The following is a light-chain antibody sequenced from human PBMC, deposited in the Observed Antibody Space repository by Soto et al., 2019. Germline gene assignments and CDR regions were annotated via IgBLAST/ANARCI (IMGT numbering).Light chain of an antibody. CDR2: YSS. CDR3: QQYAYWPET. CDR1: QSVRTN. J-gene: IGKJ1*01. Sequence: EVTMTQFPDTMSVTPGETVPLSCGASQSVRTNLAWYQQRPGQAPRLLIHYSSTRATDVPARFSGSGSGTNFTLAISSLQSEDFAVYFCQQYAYWPETFGQGTKVDIK. V-gene: IGKV3D-15*01.